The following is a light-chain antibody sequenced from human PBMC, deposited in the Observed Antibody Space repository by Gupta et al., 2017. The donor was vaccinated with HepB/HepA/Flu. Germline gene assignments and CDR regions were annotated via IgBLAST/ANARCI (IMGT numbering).Light chain of an antibody. CDR3: QQYDNLPYT. CDR1: QDISNY. Sequence: EIKMTQSSCSLSASVGDRVTITCQASQDISNYLNWYQQKPGKAPKLLIYDASNLETGVPSRFSGSGSGTDFTFTISSLQPEDIATYYCQQYDNLPYTFGQGTKLEIK. J-gene: IGKJ2*01. CDR2: DAS. V-gene: IGKV1-33*01.